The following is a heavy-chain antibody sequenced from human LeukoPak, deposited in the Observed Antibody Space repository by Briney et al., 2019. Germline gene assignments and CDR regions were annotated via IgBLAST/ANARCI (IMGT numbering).Heavy chain of an antibody. J-gene: IGHJ2*01. D-gene: IGHD4/OR15-4a*01. Sequence: SQTLSLTCTVSGGSISTYYWSWIRQPPGKGLEWIAYIHYSGSTNCNPSLRSRVTISVDTSKNQFSLKLSSVTAADTAVYYCARGLTSSDWYFDLWGRGTLVTVSS. V-gene: IGHV4-59*01. CDR1: GGSISTYY. CDR2: IHYSGST. CDR3: ARGLTSSDWYFDL.